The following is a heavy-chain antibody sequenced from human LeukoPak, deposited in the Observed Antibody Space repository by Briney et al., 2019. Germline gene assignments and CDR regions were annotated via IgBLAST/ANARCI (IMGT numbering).Heavy chain of an antibody. J-gene: IGHJ4*02. Sequence: RASVKVSCKASGGTFSSYAISWVRQAPGQGLEWMGGIIPIFGTANYAQKFQGRVTITTDESTSTAYMELSSLRSEDTAVYYCARGNKPGIAAAGTAYWGQRTLVTVSS. V-gene: IGHV1-69*05. D-gene: IGHD6-13*01. CDR3: ARGNKPGIAAAGTAY. CDR2: IIPIFGTA. CDR1: GGTFSSYA.